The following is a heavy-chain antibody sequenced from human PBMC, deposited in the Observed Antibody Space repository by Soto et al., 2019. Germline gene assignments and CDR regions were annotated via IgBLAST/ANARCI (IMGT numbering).Heavy chain of an antibody. D-gene: IGHD5-12*01. V-gene: IGHV1-3*01. Sequence: ASVKVSCKASGYTFTSYAMHWVRQAPGQRLEWMGWINAGNGNTKYSQKFQGGVTITRDTSASTAYMELSSLRSEDTAVYYCARERAIKSWFDPWGQGTLVTVSS. CDR3: ARERAIKSWFDP. J-gene: IGHJ5*02. CDR2: INAGNGNT. CDR1: GYTFTSYA.